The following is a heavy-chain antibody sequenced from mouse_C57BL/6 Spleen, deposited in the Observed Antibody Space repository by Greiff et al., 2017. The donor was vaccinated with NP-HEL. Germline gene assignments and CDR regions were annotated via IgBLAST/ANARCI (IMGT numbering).Heavy chain of an antibody. CDR1: GFNIKDDY. V-gene: IGHV14-4*01. J-gene: IGHJ3*01. CDR3: TMGTTVVPFAY. Sequence: GGELVRPGASVKLSCTASGFNIKDDYMHWVKQRPEQGLEWIGWIDPENGDTEYASKFQGKATITADTSSNTAYLQLSSLTSEYTAFYYCTMGTTVVPFAYWGQGTLVTVSA. D-gene: IGHD1-1*01. CDR2: IDPENGDT.